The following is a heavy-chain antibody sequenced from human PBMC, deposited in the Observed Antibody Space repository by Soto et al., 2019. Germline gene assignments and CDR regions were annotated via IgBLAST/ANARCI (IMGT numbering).Heavy chain of an antibody. D-gene: IGHD2-15*01. CDR3: ERGQGYGGRKRYGMNV. CDR1: GGTFISYA. Sequence: SVKVSCKASGGTFISYAISWVRQAPGQGLEWMGGIIPIFGTANYAQKFQGRVTITADESTSTAYMELSSLRSEDTAVYYCERGQGYGGRKRYGMNVWGQGTTVTFSS. J-gene: IGHJ6*02. CDR2: IIPIFGTA. V-gene: IGHV1-69*13.